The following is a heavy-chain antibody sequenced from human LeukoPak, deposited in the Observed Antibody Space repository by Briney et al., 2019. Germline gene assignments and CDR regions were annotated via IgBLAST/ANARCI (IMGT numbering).Heavy chain of an antibody. CDR3: ARHGYYYDSSGYYYFDY. CDR1: GGSISSYY. J-gene: IGHJ4*02. D-gene: IGHD3-22*01. V-gene: IGHV4-59*08. CDR2: IYYSGST. Sequence: SETLSLTCTVSGGSISSYYWNWIRQPPGKGLEWIGHIYYSGSTNYNPSLKSRVTISVDTSKNQFSLKLSSVTAADTAVYYCARHGYYYDSSGYYYFDYWGQGTLVTVSS.